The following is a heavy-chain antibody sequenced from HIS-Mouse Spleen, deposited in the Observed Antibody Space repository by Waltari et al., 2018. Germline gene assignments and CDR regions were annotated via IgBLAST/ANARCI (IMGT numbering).Heavy chain of an antibody. D-gene: IGHD1-26*01. V-gene: IGHV4-34*01. J-gene: IGHJ1*01. Sequence: QVQLQQWGAGLLKPSETLSLTCAVYGGSFSGYYWSWIRQPPGKGLEWIGEINHSGSTNANPSLKSRVTISVDTSKNQFSRKLSSVTAADTAVYYCARGALRGSYYWGEYFQHWGQGTLVTVSS. CDR1: GGSFSGYY. CDR2: INHSGST. CDR3: ARGALRGSYYWGEYFQH.